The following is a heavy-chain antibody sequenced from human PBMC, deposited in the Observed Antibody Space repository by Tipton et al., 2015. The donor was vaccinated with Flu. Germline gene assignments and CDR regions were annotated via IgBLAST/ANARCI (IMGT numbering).Heavy chain of an antibody. Sequence: QLVQSGGGVVQPGRSLRLSCAASGFTFSSYGMHWVRQAPGKGLEWVAVISYDGSNKYYADSVKGRFTISRDNSKNTLYLQMNSLRAEDTAVYYCAKGQWSYDFGYYYGMDVWGQGTTVTVSS. CDR2: ISYDGSNK. CDR1: GFTFSSYG. D-gene: IGHD5-12*01. V-gene: IGHV3-30*18. CDR3: AKGQWSYDFGYYYGMDV. J-gene: IGHJ6*02.